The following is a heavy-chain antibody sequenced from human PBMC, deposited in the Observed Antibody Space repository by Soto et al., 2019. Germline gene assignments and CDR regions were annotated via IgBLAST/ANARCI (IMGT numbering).Heavy chain of an antibody. J-gene: IGHJ4*02. CDR1: GGSISSSSYY. V-gene: IGHV4-39*01. CDR2: IYYSGST. CDR3: ARPSSGWYPFDY. D-gene: IGHD6-19*01. Sequence: SETLSLTCTVSGGSISSSSYYWGWIRQPPGKGLEWIGSIYYSGSTYYNPSLKSRVTISVDTSKNQFSLKLSSVTAADTAVYYCARPSSGWYPFDYWGQGTLVTVSS.